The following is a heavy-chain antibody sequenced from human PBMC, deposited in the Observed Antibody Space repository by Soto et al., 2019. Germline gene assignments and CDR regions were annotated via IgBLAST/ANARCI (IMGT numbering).Heavy chain of an antibody. J-gene: IGHJ5*02. CDR3: AKDPETSTVGATVLGWFDP. V-gene: IGHV3-30*18. D-gene: IGHD1-26*01. CDR1: GFTFSSYG. CDR2: ISYDGSNK. Sequence: GGSLRLSCAASGFTFSSYGMHWVRQAPGKGLEWVAVISYDGSNKYYADSVKGRFTISRDNSKNTLYLQMNSLRAEDTAVYYCAKDPETSTVGATVLGWFDPWGQGTLVTVSS.